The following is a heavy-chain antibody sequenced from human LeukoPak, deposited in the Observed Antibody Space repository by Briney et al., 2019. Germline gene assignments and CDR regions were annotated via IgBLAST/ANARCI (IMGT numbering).Heavy chain of an antibody. CDR3: ARRRDLDH. Sequence: GGSLRLSCAASGFTFSSYWMSWVRQAPGKGLEWVANIKEDGSENYYVDSVKGRFTLSRDNAKNSLFLNMISLRAEDTAVYYCARRRDLDHWGQGTLVTVSS. CDR2: IKEDGSEN. CDR1: GFTFSSYW. V-gene: IGHV3-7*04. J-gene: IGHJ4*02.